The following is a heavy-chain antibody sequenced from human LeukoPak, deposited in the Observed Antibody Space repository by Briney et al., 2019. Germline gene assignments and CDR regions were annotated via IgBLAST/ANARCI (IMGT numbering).Heavy chain of an antibody. CDR1: GGSFSGYY. CDR2: INHSGST. V-gene: IGHV4-34*01. Sequence: PSETLSLTCAVYGGSFSGYYWSWIRQPPGKGLEWIGEINHSGSTNYNPSLKSRVTISVDTSKNQFSLKLSSVTAADTAVYYCARDRAPSTYYYDSRWEEDAFDIWGQGTMVTVSS. D-gene: IGHD3-22*01. CDR3: ARDRAPSTYYYDSRWEEDAFDI. J-gene: IGHJ3*02.